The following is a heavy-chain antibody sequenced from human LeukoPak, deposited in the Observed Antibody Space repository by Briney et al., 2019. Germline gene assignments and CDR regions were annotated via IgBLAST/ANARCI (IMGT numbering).Heavy chain of an antibody. Sequence: PGGSLRLSCAASGFTFVNYGFHWARQAPMKALEWVAFISYNGHQKYGDSVKGRFTISRDNAKNSLYLQMNSLRAEDTAVYYCARDDYDFWSGYNNWFDPWGQGTLVTVSS. D-gene: IGHD3-3*01. CDR2: ISYNGHQ. V-gene: IGHV3-30-3*01. J-gene: IGHJ5*02. CDR1: GFTFVNYG. CDR3: ARDDYDFWSGYNNWFDP.